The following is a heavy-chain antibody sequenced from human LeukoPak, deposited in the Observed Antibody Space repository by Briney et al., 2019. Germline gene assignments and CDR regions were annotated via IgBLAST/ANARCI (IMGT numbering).Heavy chain of an antibody. CDR2: IRTKVSSYAT. CDR1: GFTFSDST. V-gene: IGHV3-73*01. CDR3: TSPQADSGATYFRH. J-gene: IGHJ1*01. Sequence: GGSLKLSCATSGFTFSDSTMHWVRQAPGKGLEWIARIRTKVSSYATAYAASVKGRFTISRDDAKNTAYLQMDSLKTEDTAVYYCTSPQADSGATYFRHCGQGTLVTVSS. D-gene: IGHD6-19*01.